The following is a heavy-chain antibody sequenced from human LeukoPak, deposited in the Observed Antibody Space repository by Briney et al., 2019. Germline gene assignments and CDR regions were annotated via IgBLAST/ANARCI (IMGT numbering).Heavy chain of an antibody. CDR2: ISGSGGST. J-gene: IGHJ4*02. CDR3: AKDGPYGDYDY. V-gene: IGHV3-23*01. D-gene: IGHD4-17*01. Sequence: QTGGSLRLSCAASGFTFSNAWMSWVRQAPGKGLEWVSAISGSGGSTYYADSVKGRFTISRDNSKNTLYLQMNSLRAEDTAVYYCAKDGPYGDYDYWGQGTLVTVSS. CDR1: GFTFSNAW.